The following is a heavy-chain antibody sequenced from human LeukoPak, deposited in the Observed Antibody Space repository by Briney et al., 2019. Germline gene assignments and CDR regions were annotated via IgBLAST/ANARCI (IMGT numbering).Heavy chain of an antibody. Sequence: ASVKVSCKASGGTFSSYAISWVRRAPGQGLEWMGRIIPIFGIANYAQKFQGRVTITADKSTSTAYMELSSLRSEDTAVFYCARRDYDSSGYHYYYGMDVWGQGTTVTVSS. V-gene: IGHV1-69*04. CDR1: GGTFSSYA. CDR2: IIPIFGIA. J-gene: IGHJ6*02. CDR3: ARRDYDSSGYHYYYGMDV. D-gene: IGHD3-22*01.